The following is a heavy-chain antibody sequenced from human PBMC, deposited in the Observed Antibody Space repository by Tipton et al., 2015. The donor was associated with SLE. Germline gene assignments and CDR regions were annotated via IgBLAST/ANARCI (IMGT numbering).Heavy chain of an antibody. D-gene: IGHD2-21*01. V-gene: IGHV4-34*01. J-gene: IGHJ5*02. CDR3: VRGHPHIVVLIGGGWFDP. Sequence: TLSLTCTVYGGSFSDYYWSWIRQPPGRGLEWIGEINHSGSSDYNPSLKSRVTISVDTSKNQFSLKLTSVTAADTAIYYCVRGHPHIVVLIGGGWFDPWGQGTLVTVSS. CDR1: GGSFSDYY. CDR2: INHSGSS.